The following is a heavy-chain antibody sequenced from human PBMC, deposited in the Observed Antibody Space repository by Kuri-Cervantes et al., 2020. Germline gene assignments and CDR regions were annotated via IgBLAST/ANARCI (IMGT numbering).Heavy chain of an antibody. J-gene: IGHJ4*02. D-gene: IGHD3-9*01. CDR3: AKDRSRYLHPNYFDY. CDR2: INSDGSST. Sequence: GGSLRLSCAASGFTFSSYWMHWVRQAPGKGLVWVSRINSDGSSTSYADSVKGRFTISRDNSKNSLYLQMNSLRTEDTALYYCAKDRSRYLHPNYFDYWGQGTLVTVSS. V-gene: IGHV3-74*01. CDR1: GFTFSSYW.